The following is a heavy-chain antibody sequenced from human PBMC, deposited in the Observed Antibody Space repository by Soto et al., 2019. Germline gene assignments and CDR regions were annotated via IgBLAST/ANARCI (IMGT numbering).Heavy chain of an antibody. D-gene: IGHD4-17*01. V-gene: IGHV4-30-4*01. CDR2: IYYSGST. Sequence: QVQLQESGPGLVKPSQTLSLTCTVSGGSISSGDYYWNWIRHPPGKGLEWIGYIYYSGSTYYNPSLKSRVTISVDTSKNQFSLKLSSVTAADTAVYYCARELGTTGSFWFDPWGQGTLVTVSS. J-gene: IGHJ5*02. CDR3: ARELGTTGSFWFDP. CDR1: GGSISSGDYY.